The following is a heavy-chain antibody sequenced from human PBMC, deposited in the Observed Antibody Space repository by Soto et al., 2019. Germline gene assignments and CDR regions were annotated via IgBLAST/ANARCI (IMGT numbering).Heavy chain of an antibody. CDR2: ISKDGSSK. V-gene: IGHV3-30*04. CDR3: ARSRSGAVADSFDF. D-gene: IGHD3-10*01. CDR1: GFIFSRYA. J-gene: IGHJ4*02. Sequence: PGGSLRLSCAASGFIFSRYAIHWVRRAPGKGLEWLAVISKDGSSKYYLDSVKGRFTISRDNSKNTVHLEMNSLRDEDTALYYCARSRSGAVADSFDFWGQGTLVTVSS.